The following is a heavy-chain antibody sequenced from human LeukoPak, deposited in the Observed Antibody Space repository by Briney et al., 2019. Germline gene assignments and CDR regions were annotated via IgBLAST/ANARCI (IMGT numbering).Heavy chain of an antibody. V-gene: IGHV3-48*02. CDR3: ATDNVDY. D-gene: IGHD2-8*01. CDR2: ISSRSGPI. CDR1: GFTFSTYS. J-gene: IGHJ4*02. Sequence: PGGSLRLSCAASGFTFSTYSMNWVRQAPGKGLEWVSYISSRSGPIYYADSGKGRFTISRDNAKNSLYLQMNSLRDADTAVYYCATDNVDYWGQGTPVTVSS.